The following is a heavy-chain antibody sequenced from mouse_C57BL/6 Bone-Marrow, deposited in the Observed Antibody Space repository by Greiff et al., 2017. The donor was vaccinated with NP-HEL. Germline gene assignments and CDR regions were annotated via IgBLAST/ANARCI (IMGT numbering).Heavy chain of an antibody. Sequence: VKLQQSGAELVRPGASVKLSCKASGYTFTDYYINWVKQRPGQGLEWIARIYPGSGNTYYNEKFKGKATLTAEKSSSTAYMQLSSLTSEDSAVYFCARSGYYYGSVYWGQGTTLTVSS. J-gene: IGHJ2*01. CDR1: GYTFTDYY. CDR2: IYPGSGNT. V-gene: IGHV1-76*01. CDR3: ARSGYYYGSVY. D-gene: IGHD1-1*01.